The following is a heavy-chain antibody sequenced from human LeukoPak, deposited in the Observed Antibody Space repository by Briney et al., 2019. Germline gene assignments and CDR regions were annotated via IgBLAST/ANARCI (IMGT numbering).Heavy chain of an antibody. CDR2: INHSGST. D-gene: IGHD4-17*01. V-gene: IGHV4-34*01. Sequence: PSETLSLTCAVYGGSFSGYNWSWIRQPPGKGLEWIGEINHSGSTNYNPSLKSRVTISVDTSKNQFSLKLSSVTAADTAVYYCARGLYYGDYVHWGQGTLVTVSS. J-gene: IGHJ4*02. CDR1: GGSFSGYN. CDR3: ARGLYYGDYVH.